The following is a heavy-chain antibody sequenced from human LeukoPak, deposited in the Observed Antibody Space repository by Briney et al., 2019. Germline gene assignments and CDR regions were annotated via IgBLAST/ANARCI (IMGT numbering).Heavy chain of an antibody. V-gene: IGHV1-24*01. CDR1: GYTLTELS. CDR3: ARDLPATYYYDSSGSTDAFDI. D-gene: IGHD3-22*01. CDR2: FDPEDGET. J-gene: IGHJ3*02. Sequence: ASVKVSCKVSGYTLTELSMHWVRQAPGKGLEWMGGFDPEDGETIYAQKFQGRVTMTEDTSTDTAYMELSSLRSEDTAVYYCARDLPATYYYDSSGSTDAFDIWGQGTMVTVSS.